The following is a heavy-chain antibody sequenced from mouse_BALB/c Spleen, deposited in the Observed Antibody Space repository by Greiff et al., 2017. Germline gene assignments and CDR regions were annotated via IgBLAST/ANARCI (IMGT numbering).Heavy chain of an antibody. D-gene: IGHD2-2*01. J-gene: IGHJ4*01. V-gene: IGHV5-12-2*01. Sequence: EVMLVESGGGLVQPGGSLKLSCAASGFTFSSYTMSWVRQTPEKRLEWVAYISNGGGSTYYPDTVKGRFTISRDNAKNTLYLQMSSLKSEDTAMYYCARVLWLRRGDYAMDYWGQGTSVTVSS. CDR2: ISNGGGST. CDR1: GFTFSSYT. CDR3: ARVLWLRRGDYAMDY.